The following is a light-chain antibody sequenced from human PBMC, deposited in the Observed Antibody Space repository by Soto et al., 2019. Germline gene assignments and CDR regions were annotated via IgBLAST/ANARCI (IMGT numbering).Light chain of an antibody. J-gene: IGKJ3*01. CDR1: ENIGNY. CDR3: HQSYSSPLT. V-gene: IGKV1-39*01. Sequence: DIQMTQSPSSLSATVGDRVSITCRASENIGNYLAWFQQKPGKAPKLLIYRASSLQSGVPSRFSGSGSGTDFTLTISSPQPDDFATYYCHQSYSSPLTFGPGTTVYLK. CDR2: RAS.